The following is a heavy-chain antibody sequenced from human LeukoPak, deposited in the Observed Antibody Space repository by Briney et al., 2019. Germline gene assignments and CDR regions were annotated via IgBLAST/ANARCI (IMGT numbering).Heavy chain of an antibody. V-gene: IGHV4-39*07. Sequence: SETLSLTCTVSGGSISSSSYYWGWIRQPPGKGLEWIGSIYYSGKTYYNPSLKSRVTISVDTSKNQFSLRLSSVTAADTAVYYCAISSTSPRKIDYWGQGTLVTVSS. CDR3: AISSTSPRKIDY. J-gene: IGHJ4*02. CDR2: IYYSGKT. CDR1: GGSISSSSYY. D-gene: IGHD2-2*01.